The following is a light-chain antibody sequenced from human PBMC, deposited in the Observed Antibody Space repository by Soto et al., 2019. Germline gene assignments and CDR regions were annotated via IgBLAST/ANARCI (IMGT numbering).Light chain of an antibody. Sequence: FTQSPGTQSYFPGRRDTLSCRASQSVTTRLAWYQHKPGQAPRLLMSGASSRASGVPVRFSGSGSGTDFTLTISRLEPEDFALYYCQQYGGSPITFGLGTRLEIK. J-gene: IGKJ5*01. CDR1: QSVTTR. CDR3: QQYGGSPIT. V-gene: IGKV3-20*01. CDR2: GAS.